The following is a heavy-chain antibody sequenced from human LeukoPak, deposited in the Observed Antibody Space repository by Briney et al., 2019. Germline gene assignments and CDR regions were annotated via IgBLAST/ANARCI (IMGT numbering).Heavy chain of an antibody. CDR3: ARDGHYYYDRSGYQDY. D-gene: IGHD3-22*01. CDR1: GFTFSSYA. Sequence: PGRSLRLSCAASGFTFSSYAMHWVRQAPGKGLEWVAVISYDGSNKYYADSVKGRFTISRDNSKNTLYLQMNSLRAEDTAVYYCARDGHYYYDRSGYQDYWGQGTLVTVSS. CDR2: ISYDGSNK. V-gene: IGHV3-30-3*01. J-gene: IGHJ4*02.